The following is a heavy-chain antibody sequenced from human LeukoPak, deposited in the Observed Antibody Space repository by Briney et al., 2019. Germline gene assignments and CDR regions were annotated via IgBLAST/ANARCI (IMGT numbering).Heavy chain of an antibody. CDR1: GFTFSTYA. CDR3: AKDTESLVRGVKAF. V-gene: IGHV3-23*01. CDR2: FSGSGGST. Sequence: GGSLRLSCAASGFTFSTYAMSWVRQPPGKGLEWVSAFSGSGGSTYYADSVKGRFTISRDNSKNTLYLQMNSLRVEDTAVYYCAKDTESLVRGVKAFWGQGTLVTVSS. D-gene: IGHD3-10*01. J-gene: IGHJ4*02.